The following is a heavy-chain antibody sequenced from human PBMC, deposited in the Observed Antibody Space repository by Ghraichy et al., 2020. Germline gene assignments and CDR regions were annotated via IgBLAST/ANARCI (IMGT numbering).Heavy chain of an antibody. CDR1: GFTLSSYT. CDR3: ARQPYNVDY. Sequence: SCAASGFTLSSYTMNWVRQAPGKGLEWVSYITTSGTTTYYADSVKGRFTISRDNAKNLLYLQMNSLTVEDTAVYYCARQPYNVDYWGQGTLVTVSS. D-gene: IGHD1-1*01. CDR2: ITTSGTTT. V-gene: IGHV3-48*01. J-gene: IGHJ4*02.